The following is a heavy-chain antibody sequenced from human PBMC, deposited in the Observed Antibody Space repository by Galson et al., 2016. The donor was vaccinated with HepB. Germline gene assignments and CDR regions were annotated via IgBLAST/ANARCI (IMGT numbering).Heavy chain of an antibody. CDR1: GSSIGSNNW. D-gene: IGHD2-2*01. V-gene: IGHV4-4*02. CDR2: IYDSGIT. CDR3: ARRVPHCSSTSCLLDF. J-gene: IGHJ4*02. Sequence: SETLSLTCAVSGSSIGSNNWWSWVRQPPGKGLEWIGEIYDSGITNYNPSLKSRVTISVDKSKNQFSLNLNSVAAADTAVYHCARRVPHCSSTSCLLDFWGQGTLVTVSS.